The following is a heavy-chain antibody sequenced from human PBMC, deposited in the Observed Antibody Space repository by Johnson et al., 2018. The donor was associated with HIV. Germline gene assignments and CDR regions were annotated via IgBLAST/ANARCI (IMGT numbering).Heavy chain of an antibody. J-gene: IGHJ3*02. CDR1: GFTFSSYA. CDR2: ISSAGSNK. V-gene: IGHV3-30-3*01. CDR3: ARDRHCGGDCYTDDAFDI. D-gene: IGHD2-21*02. Sequence: QVQLVESGGGVVQPGRSLRLSCAASGFTFSSYAMHWVRQAPGKGLEWVAVISSAGSNKYYADYVKCRFTISRDNSKNTLYLQMNSLGAEDTAVYDCARDRHCGGDCYTDDAFDIWGQGTMVTVSS.